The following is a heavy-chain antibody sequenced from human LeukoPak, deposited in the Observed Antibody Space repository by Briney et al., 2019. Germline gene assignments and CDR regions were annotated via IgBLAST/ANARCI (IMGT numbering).Heavy chain of an antibody. V-gene: IGHV3-30*04. CDR3: ASGYGPRPFDY. CDR2: ISYDGSNK. J-gene: IGHJ4*02. CDR1: GFTFSSYA. Sequence: PGGSLRLSCAASGFTFSSYAMHWVRQAPGKGLEWVAVISYDGSNKYYADSVKGRFTISRDNSKNTLYLQMNSLRSDDTAVYYCASGYGPRPFDYWGQGTLVTVSS. D-gene: IGHD5-12*01.